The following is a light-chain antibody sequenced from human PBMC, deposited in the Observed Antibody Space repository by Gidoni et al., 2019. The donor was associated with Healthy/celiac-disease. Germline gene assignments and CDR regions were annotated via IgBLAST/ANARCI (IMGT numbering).Light chain of an antibody. Sequence: EIVMTQSPATRSVSPGDRATLSCRASQSVSSNLAWYQQKPGQAPRLLIYGASTRATGIPARFSGSGSGTEFTLTISSLQSEDFAVYYCQQYNNWLTFXGXTKVEIK. J-gene: IGKJ4*01. CDR1: QSVSSN. V-gene: IGKV3-15*01. CDR2: GAS. CDR3: QQYNNWLT.